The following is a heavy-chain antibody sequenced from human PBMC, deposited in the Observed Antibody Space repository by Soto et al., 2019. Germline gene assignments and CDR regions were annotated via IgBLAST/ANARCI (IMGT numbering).Heavy chain of an antibody. V-gene: IGHV3-30*18. Sequence: QVQLVESGGGVVQPGRSLRLSCAASGFTFSSYGMHWVRQAPGKGLEWVAVISYDGSNKYYADSVKGRFTISRDNSKNTLYLQMNSLRAEDTAVYYCAKDHAGETPAWGQGTLVTVSS. J-gene: IGHJ4*02. D-gene: IGHD3-10*01. CDR3: AKDHAGETPA. CDR2: ISYDGSNK. CDR1: GFTFSSYG.